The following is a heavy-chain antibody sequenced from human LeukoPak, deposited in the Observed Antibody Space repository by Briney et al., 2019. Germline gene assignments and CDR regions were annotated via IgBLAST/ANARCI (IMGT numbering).Heavy chain of an antibody. J-gene: IGHJ4*02. V-gene: IGHV3-48*03. CDR1: GFTFSSYE. CDR3: ARGYYDILGTFDY. Sequence: GGSLRLSCAASGFTFSSYEMNWVRQAPGKGLEWVSYISSSGSTIYYADSVKGRFTISRDNAKNSLYLQMNSLRAEDTAVYYCARGYYDILGTFDYWGQGTLVTVSS. D-gene: IGHD3-9*01. CDR2: ISSSGSTI.